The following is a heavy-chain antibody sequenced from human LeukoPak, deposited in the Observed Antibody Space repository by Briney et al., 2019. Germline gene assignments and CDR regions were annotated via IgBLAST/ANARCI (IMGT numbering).Heavy chain of an antibody. Sequence: PGGSLRLSCAASGFTFSSSAMSWGRQAPGKGVGWVSAISGSGGSTYYADSVKGRFTISRDNSKNTLYLQMNSLRAEDTAVYYCAKEARGFGAPYYFDYWGQGTLVSVSS. CDR1: GFTFSSSA. CDR3: AKEARGFGAPYYFDY. D-gene: IGHD3-10*01. CDR2: ISGSGGST. V-gene: IGHV3-23*01. J-gene: IGHJ4*02.